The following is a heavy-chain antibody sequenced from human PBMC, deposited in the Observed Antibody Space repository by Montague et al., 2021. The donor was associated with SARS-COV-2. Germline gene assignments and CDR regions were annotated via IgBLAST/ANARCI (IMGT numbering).Heavy chain of an antibody. J-gene: IGHJ4*02. Sequence: SETLSLTCVVYGDSISTDNWRTWVRLPAGKVLGWVGKIYHTGSTKYKPSLKSLVSMSVDKAWNLFSLRLTSVTAADTGIYYCARRGSGRSDLAYWGQGTLVTVSS. CDR3: ARRGSGRSDLAY. D-gene: IGHD1-26*01. CDR1: GDSISTDNW. V-gene: IGHV4-4*02. CDR2: IYHTGST.